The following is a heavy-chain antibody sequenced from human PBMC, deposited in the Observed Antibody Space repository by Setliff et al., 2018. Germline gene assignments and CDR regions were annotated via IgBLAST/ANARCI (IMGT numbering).Heavy chain of an antibody. V-gene: IGHV1-18*01. D-gene: IGHD5-12*01. Sequence: GASVKVSCKTSGYAFITFGMSWVRQAPGQGLEWMGWMSPVYGIANYARKFQGRVTLTADTSTTTAYLELASLRDDDTAVYYCVRGPGPSVVVAIPFDHWGQGSLVTVPS. CDR2: MSPVYGIA. CDR1: GYAFITFG. J-gene: IGHJ4*02. CDR3: VRGPGPSVVVAIPFDH.